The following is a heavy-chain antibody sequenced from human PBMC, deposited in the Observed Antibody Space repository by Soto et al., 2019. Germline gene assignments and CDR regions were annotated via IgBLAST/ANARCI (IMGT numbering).Heavy chain of an antibody. V-gene: IGHV1-3*01. CDR3: ARDRKDRTTVITVAFDI. Sequence: ASVKVSCKASGYTFTSYAMHWVRQAPGQRLEWMGWINADNGNTKYSQKLQGRVTITRDTSTSTAYMELRSLRSDDTAVYYCARDRKDRTTVITVAFDIWGQGTMVTVSS. CDR1: GYTFTSYA. CDR2: INADNGNT. J-gene: IGHJ3*02. D-gene: IGHD4-17*01.